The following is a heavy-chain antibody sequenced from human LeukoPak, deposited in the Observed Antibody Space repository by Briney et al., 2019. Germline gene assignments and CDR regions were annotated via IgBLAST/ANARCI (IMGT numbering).Heavy chain of an antibody. CDR3: ARARVDTAMVPYWYFDL. CDR1: GFTFSSYA. D-gene: IGHD5-18*01. Sequence: PGGSLRLSCAASGFTFSSYAMHWVRQAPGKGLEWVAVISYDGSNKYYADSVKGRFTISRDNSKNTLYLQMNSLRAEDTAVYYCARARVDTAMVPYWYFDLWGRGTLGTVS. J-gene: IGHJ2*01. V-gene: IGHV3-30-3*01. CDR2: ISYDGSNK.